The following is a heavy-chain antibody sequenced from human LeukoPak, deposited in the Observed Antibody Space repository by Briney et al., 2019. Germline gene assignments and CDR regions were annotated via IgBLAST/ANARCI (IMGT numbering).Heavy chain of an antibody. J-gene: IGHJ6*03. CDR3: ARDSGNWNYGYYYLDV. Sequence: GGSLRLSCAASGFTFSTYSMNWVRQAPGKGLEWVSYISSSSSTIYYAGSVRGRFTISRDNAKNSLYLQMNSLRAEDTAVYYCARDSGNWNYGYYYLDVWGKGTTVTVSS. D-gene: IGHD1-20*01. V-gene: IGHV3-48*01. CDR1: GFTFSTYS. CDR2: ISSSSSTI.